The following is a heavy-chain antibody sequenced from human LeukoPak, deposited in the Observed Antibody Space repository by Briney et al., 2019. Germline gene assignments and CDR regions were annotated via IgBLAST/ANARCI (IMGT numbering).Heavy chain of an antibody. J-gene: IGHJ5*02. D-gene: IGHD3-22*01. CDR3: ASIYYYDSAPFDP. CDR1: GGSISSGSYY. CDR2: VYSSGST. Sequence: SETLSLTCTVSGGSISSGSYYWSWIRQPAGKGLEWIGRVYSSGSTNYNPSLKSRVTISVDTSKNQFSLKLSSVTAADTAVYYCASIYYYDSAPFDPWGQGTLVTVSS. V-gene: IGHV4-61*02.